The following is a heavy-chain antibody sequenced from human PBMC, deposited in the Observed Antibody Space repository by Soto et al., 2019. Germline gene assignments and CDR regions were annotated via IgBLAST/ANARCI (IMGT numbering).Heavy chain of an antibody. J-gene: IGHJ4*02. CDR3: ARARLEWLSFDY. CDR2: ISYDGSNK. V-gene: IGHV3-30-3*01. Sequence: GGSLRLSCAASGFTFSSYAMHWVRQAPGKGLEWVAVISYDGSNKYYADSVKGRFTISRDNSKNTLYLQMNSLRAEDTAVYYCARARLEWLSFDYWGQGTLVTVPS. D-gene: IGHD3-3*01. CDR1: GFTFSSYA.